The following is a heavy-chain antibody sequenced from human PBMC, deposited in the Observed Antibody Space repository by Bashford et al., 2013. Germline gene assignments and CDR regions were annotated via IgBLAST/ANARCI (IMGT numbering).Heavy chain of an antibody. CDR2: INLILVT. D-gene: IGHD4/OR15-4a*01. CDR3: ARVDYFPPNSGP. V-gene: IGHV1-2*02. Sequence: ASVKVSCKASGYTFIDYYVHWVRQAPGQGLEWMGYINLILVTNFEQKFQGRVATTRDTSTNTAYMELNSLRSDDTAVYYCARVDYFPPNSGPWGQGTLVTVSS. CDR1: GYTFIDYY. J-gene: IGHJ5*02.